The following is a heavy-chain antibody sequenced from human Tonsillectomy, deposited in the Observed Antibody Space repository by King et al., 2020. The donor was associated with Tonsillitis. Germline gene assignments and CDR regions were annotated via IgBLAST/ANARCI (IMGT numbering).Heavy chain of an antibody. Sequence: QLQESGPGLVKPSETLSLTCAVSGNSISSGYYWGWIRQPPGKGLEWIGSIYHSGSTYYNPSLKSRVTISVDTSKNQFSLKLSSVTAADTAVYHCAQSGLYSGYDLGEYYFDYWGQGTLVTVSS. CDR1: GNSISSGYY. D-gene: IGHD5-12*01. J-gene: IGHJ4*02. V-gene: IGHV4-38-2*01. CDR3: AQSGLYSGYDLGEYYFDY. CDR2: IYHSGST.